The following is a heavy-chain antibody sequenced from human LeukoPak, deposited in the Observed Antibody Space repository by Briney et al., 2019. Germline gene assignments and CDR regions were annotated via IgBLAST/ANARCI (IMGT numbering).Heavy chain of an antibody. V-gene: IGHV3-74*01. CDR1: GFTFSSYW. Sequence: GGSLRLSCAASGFTFSSYWMHWVRQAPGKGLVWVSRINSDGSSTSYADSVKGRFTISRDNAKNTLYLRMNSLRAEDTAVYYCAILGVVPAAPSNWFDPWGQGTLVTVSS. CDR3: AILGVVPAAPSNWFDP. D-gene: IGHD2-2*01. J-gene: IGHJ5*02. CDR2: INSDGSST.